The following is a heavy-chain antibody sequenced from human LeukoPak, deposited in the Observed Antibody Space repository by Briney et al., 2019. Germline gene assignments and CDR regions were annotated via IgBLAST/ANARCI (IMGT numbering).Heavy chain of an antibody. V-gene: IGHV3-33*01. CDR1: GFTFSDYG. CDR2: ICFDGSNR. Sequence: GGSLRLSCAASGFTFSDYGMHWVRQAPGKGLEWVAGICFDGSNRYYADSVKGRFILSRDKYNNTLYLQMNSLKVNAMDVYYCARGRHCGRHGDNWFDPWGQGTLVTVSS. CDR3: ARGRHCGRHGDNWFDP. J-gene: IGHJ5*02. D-gene: IGHD1-26*01.